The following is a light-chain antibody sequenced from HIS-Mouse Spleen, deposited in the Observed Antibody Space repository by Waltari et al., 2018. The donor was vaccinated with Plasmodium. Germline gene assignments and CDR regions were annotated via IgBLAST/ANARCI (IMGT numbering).Light chain of an antibody. CDR2: EAS. CDR1: SRDVGGSHY. Sequence: QSALTQPPSASGSPGQSVTISCPGTSRDVGGSHYVPWYQQHPGKPPKCRIDEASKRPSGVHDRFAGSKSGNTASLTVSGLQAEDEADYYCSSYAGSNNLVFGGGTKLTVL. V-gene: IGLV2-8*01. CDR3: SSYAGSNNLV. J-gene: IGLJ2*01.